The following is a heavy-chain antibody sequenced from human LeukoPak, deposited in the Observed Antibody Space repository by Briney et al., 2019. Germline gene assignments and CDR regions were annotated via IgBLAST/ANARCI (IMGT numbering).Heavy chain of an antibody. CDR1: GGSFSGYY. D-gene: IGHD4-17*01. CDR2: INHSGST. V-gene: IGHV4-34*01. J-gene: IGHJ4*02. Sequence: SETLSLTCAVYGGSFSGYYWSWIRQPPGKGLEWIGEINHSGSTNYNPSLKSRVTISVDTSKNQFSLKLSSVTAADTAVYYCARVGDYRDTTFDYWGQGTLVTVSS. CDR3: ARVGDYRDTTFDY.